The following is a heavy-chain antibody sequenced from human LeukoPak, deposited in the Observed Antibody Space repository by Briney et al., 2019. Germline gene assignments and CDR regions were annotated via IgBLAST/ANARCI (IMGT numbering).Heavy chain of an antibody. CDR2: IHPGDSDT. V-gene: IGHV5-51*01. CDR3: ARAGTGYYVMDV. D-gene: IGHD3-10*01. J-gene: IGHJ6*02. CDR1: GYSFSSYW. Sequence: GESLKTSCKGSGYSFSSYWIGWVRQMPGKGLEWMGIIHPGDSDTRYSPAFQGQVPISVDKSISTAYLQWSSLKASDTAIFYCARAGTGYYVMDVWGQGTTVTVSS.